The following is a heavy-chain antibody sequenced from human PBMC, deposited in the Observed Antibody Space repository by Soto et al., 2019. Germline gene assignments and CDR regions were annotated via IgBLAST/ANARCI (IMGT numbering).Heavy chain of an antibody. D-gene: IGHD2-15*01. Sequence: VGSLRLSCAASGFMFSSYAMTWVRQAPGKGLEWVSVISGSGDNTYYADSVKGRFTISRDGSKDTLYLQMNSLRADDTAVYYCARDNSQHFGTPAASWWFDPWGQGTLVTVSS. CDR2: ISGSGDNT. CDR3: ARDNSQHFGTPAASWWFDP. J-gene: IGHJ5*02. CDR1: GFMFSSYA. V-gene: IGHV3-23*01.